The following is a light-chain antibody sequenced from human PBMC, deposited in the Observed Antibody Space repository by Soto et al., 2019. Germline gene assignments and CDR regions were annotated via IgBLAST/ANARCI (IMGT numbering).Light chain of an antibody. CDR1: SSDVGGYNY. V-gene: IGLV2-8*01. Sequence: QSALTQPPSASGSPGQSVTISCTGTSSDVGGYNYASWYQQHPGKAPKLIIYDVNKRPSGVPDRFSGSKSGNTASLTVSGLQAEDEADYYCSSYAGSTSYVFGTGTKVTVL. CDR2: DVN. J-gene: IGLJ1*01. CDR3: SSYAGSTSYV.